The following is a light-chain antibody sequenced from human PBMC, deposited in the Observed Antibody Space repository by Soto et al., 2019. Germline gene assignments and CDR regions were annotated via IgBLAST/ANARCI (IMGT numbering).Light chain of an antibody. CDR3: QQYGSSGT. J-gene: IGKJ1*01. Sequence: EIVLTQSPATLSLSPGERATLSCRASQNVSSNLAWYQQKPGQAPRLLIYGASTRATGIPARFSGSGSGTEFTLTISSLQPEDFAVYYCQQYGSSGTFGQGTKVDIK. CDR2: GAS. V-gene: IGKV3-15*01. CDR1: QNVSSN.